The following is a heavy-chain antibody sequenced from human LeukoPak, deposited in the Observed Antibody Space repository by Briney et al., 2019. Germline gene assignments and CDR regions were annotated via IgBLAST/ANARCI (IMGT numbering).Heavy chain of an antibody. Sequence: KASETLSLTCTVSGGSISSYYWSWIRQPAGKGLEWIGRIYTSGSTNYNPSLKSRVTISVDTSKNQFSLKLSSVTAADTAVYYCARDSPYYGSGSYYSYYYYYMDVWGKGTTVTISS. J-gene: IGHJ6*03. D-gene: IGHD3-10*01. V-gene: IGHV4-4*07. CDR3: ARDSPYYGSGSYYSYYYYYMDV. CDR2: IYTSGST. CDR1: GGSISSYY.